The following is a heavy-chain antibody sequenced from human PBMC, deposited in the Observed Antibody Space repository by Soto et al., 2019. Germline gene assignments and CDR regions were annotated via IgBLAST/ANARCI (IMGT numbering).Heavy chain of an antibody. D-gene: IGHD6-19*01. CDR3: ARPLEQYQLGFGMDV. V-gene: IGHV3-33*08. CDR2: IWYDGSKI. CDR1: GFTFSTYA. J-gene: IGHJ6*01. Sequence: GGSWGLSCSASGFTFSTYAMHWVRQAPCKGLEWVAVIWYDGSKIYYADSVKGRFTISRADSKSTLYLQMDSLRAEDTAVYYCARPLEQYQLGFGMDVWGQGSTVTVSS.